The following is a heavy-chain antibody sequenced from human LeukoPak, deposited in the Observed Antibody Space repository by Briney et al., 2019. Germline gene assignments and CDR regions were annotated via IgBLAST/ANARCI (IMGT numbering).Heavy chain of an antibody. Sequence: ASVKVSCKASGYTFTSYNINWVRQATGQGLEWMGWMNPNSGDTGYAQKFQGRVTITRDTSASTAYMELSSLRSEDTAVYYCAREMATISFDFDYWGQGTLVTVSS. D-gene: IGHD5-24*01. V-gene: IGHV1-8*01. J-gene: IGHJ4*02. CDR2: MNPNSGDT. CDR1: GYTFTSYN. CDR3: AREMATISFDFDY.